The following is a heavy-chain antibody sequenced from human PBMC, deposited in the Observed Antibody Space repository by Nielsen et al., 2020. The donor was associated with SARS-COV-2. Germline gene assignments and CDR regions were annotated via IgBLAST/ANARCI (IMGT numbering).Heavy chain of an antibody. D-gene: IGHD2-21*02. J-gene: IGHJ4*02. CDR3: AKIPFCGGDCFSGYFNS. CDR1: GFTFSSYA. Sequence: GSLKISCAASGFTFSSYAMSWVRQAPGKGLEWVSAISGSGANTYYTDSVKGRFTISRDNSKNSLYLQMNSLRSEDTALYYCAKIPFCGGDCFSGYFNSWGQGTLVTVSS. V-gene: IGHV3-23*01. CDR2: ISGSGANT.